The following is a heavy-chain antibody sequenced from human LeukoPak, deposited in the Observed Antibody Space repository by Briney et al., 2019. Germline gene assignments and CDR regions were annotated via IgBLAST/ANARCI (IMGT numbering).Heavy chain of an antibody. Sequence: SETLSLTCAVYGGSFSGYYWSWIRQPPGKGLEWIGEINHSGSTNYNPSLKSRVTISVDTSKNQFSLKLSSVTAADTAVYYCARDASPFTMVRGVGDYMDVWGKGTTVTISS. D-gene: IGHD3-10*01. CDR2: INHSGST. CDR1: GGSFSGYY. CDR3: ARDASPFTMVRGVGDYMDV. J-gene: IGHJ6*03. V-gene: IGHV4-34*01.